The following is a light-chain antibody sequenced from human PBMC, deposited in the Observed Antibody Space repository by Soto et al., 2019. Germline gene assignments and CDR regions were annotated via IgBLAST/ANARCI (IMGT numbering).Light chain of an antibody. CDR3: QQYGRSPT. J-gene: IGKJ1*01. CDR2: DVS. V-gene: IGKV3-20*01. CDR1: QSVSSNY. Sequence: EIVLTQSPGTLSLSPGERATLSCRASQSVSSNYLAWYQQKPDQAPRLVIYDVSGRATGIPDRFSGSGSGTCFPRTISMLERDYFAVYCYQQYGRSPTFGQGTKVEIK.